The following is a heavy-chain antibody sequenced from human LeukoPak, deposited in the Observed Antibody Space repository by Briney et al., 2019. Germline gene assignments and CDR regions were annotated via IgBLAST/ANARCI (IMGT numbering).Heavy chain of an antibody. CDR1: GFIFSDYW. CDR2: INRDGTGT. D-gene: IGHD6-19*01. Sequence: GGSLRLSYAPSGFIFSDYWFHWVRQTPGQGLVWVAAINRDGTGTSHADSVRGRFTASRDNAKNTLYLQLNSLRADDTAVYYCARGLSYAVAYGDYWGQGTLVTVSS. J-gene: IGHJ4*02. CDR3: ARGLSYAVAYGDY. V-gene: IGHV3-74*01.